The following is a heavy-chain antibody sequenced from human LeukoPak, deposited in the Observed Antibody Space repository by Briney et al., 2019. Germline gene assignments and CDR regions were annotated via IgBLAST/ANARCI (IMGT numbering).Heavy chain of an antibody. Sequence: KTSETLSLTCAVSGGSISSGGYSWSWIRQPPGKGLEWIGYIYHSGSTYYNPSLKSRVTISVDRSKNQFSLKLSSVTAADTAVYYCARAGRGNWFDPWGQGTLVTVSS. J-gene: IGHJ5*02. CDR2: IYHSGST. CDR3: ARAGRGNWFDP. V-gene: IGHV4-30-2*01. D-gene: IGHD3-10*01. CDR1: GGSISSGGYS.